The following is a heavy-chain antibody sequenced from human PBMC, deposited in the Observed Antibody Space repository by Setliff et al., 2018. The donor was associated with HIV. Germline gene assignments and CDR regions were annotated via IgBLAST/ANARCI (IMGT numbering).Heavy chain of an antibody. V-gene: IGHV4-31*03. J-gene: IGHJ5*02. D-gene: IGHD3-9*01. CDR2: IYYSGRTSHSGST. Sequence: SETLSLTCTVSGDSITSGGYSWTWIRQPPGKALEWVGYIYYSGRTSHSGSTYYNPSVATRITISGDTSKNQFSLKLTSVTAADTAVYYCARDNGRYFDRGWFDPWGQGALVTVSS. CDR1: GDSITSGGYS. CDR3: ARDNGRYFDRGWFDP.